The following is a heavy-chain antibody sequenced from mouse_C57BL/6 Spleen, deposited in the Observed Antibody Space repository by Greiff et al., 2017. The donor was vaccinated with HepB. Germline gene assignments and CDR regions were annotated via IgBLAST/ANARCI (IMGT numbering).Heavy chain of an antibody. V-gene: IGHV1-69*01. J-gene: IGHJ2*01. CDR1: GYTFTSYW. CDR2: IDPSDSYT. Sequence: QVQLQQPGAELVMPGASVKLSCKASGYTFTSYWMHWVKQRPGQGLEWIGEIDPSDSYTNYNQKFKGKSTLTVDKSSSTAYMQLSSLTSEDSAVYYCARVGGQTAQARGVFDYWGQGTTLTVSS. D-gene: IGHD3-2*02. CDR3: ARVGGQTAQARGVFDY.